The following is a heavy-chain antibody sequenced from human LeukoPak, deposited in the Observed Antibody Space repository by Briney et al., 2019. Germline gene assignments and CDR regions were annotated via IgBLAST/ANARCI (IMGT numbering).Heavy chain of an antibody. Sequence: GRSLRLSCAASGFTFSSYGMHWVRQAPGKGLEWVAVISYDGSNKYYADSVKGRFTISRDNSKNTLYLQMNSLRAEDTAVYYCARDSDSSGYNGSDYWGQGTLVTVSS. V-gene: IGHV3-30*03. CDR1: GFTFSSYG. D-gene: IGHD3-22*01. J-gene: IGHJ4*02. CDR2: ISYDGSNK. CDR3: ARDSDSSGYNGSDY.